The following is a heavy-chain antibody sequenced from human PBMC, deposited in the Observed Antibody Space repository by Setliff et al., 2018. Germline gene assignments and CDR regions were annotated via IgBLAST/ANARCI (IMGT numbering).Heavy chain of an antibody. CDR3: VREGVDSRSSTDYRYYMDV. V-gene: IGHV1-69*05. Sequence: SVKVSCKASGATFSSYGISWVRQAPGQGLEWMGGTIPMFGTTEYAQKFQGRLTIITDESTNTAFMQLSSLRSDDTAVYYCVREGVDSRSSTDYRYYMDVWGKGIMVTVSS. J-gene: IGHJ6*03. CDR1: GATFSSYG. D-gene: IGHD3-22*01. CDR2: TIPMFGTT.